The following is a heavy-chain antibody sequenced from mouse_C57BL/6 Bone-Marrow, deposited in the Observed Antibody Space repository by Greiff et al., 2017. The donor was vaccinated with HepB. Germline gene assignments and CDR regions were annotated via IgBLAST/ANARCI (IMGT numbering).Heavy chain of an antibody. V-gene: IGHV1-59*01. CDR3: ARRGELGREDY. J-gene: IGHJ2*01. D-gene: IGHD4-1*01. CDR2: IDPSDSYT. CDR1: GYTFTSYW. Sequence: VQLQQPGAELVRPGTSVKLSCKASGYTFTSYWMHWVKQRPGQGLEWIGVIDPSDSYTNYNQKFKGKATLTVDTSSSTAYMQLSSLTSEDSAVYYCARRGELGREDYWGKGTTLTVSS.